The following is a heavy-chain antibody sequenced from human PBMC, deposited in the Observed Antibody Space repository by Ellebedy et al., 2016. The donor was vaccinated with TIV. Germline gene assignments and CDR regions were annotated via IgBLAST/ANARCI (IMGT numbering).Heavy chain of an antibody. J-gene: IGHJ4*02. D-gene: IGHD1-1*01. Sequence: GESLKISCVASGFTFTNAWMSWVRQAPGKGLEWFGRFKGNTDGGTTDYAAPVKGRFTISRNDSKNTLYLQMNSLKTEDTAVYYCTNLAERWGQGTLVTVSS. V-gene: IGHV3-15*01. CDR1: GFTFTNAW. CDR2: FKGNTDGGTT. CDR3: TNLAER.